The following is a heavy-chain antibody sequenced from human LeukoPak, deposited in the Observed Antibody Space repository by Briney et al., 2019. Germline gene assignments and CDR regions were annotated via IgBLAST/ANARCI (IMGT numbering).Heavy chain of an antibody. Sequence: PSETLSLTCTVSGGAISSYYWSWIRQPPGKGPEWIGYIQNRGSTNYNPSLKSRVTLSVDTSKNQFSLKLTSVTAADTAVYYCARDRPGIAVAGDAFDIWGQGTMVTVSS. V-gene: IGHV4-59*01. CDR3: ARDRPGIAVAGDAFDI. J-gene: IGHJ3*02. CDR1: GGAISSYY. D-gene: IGHD6-19*01. CDR2: IQNRGST.